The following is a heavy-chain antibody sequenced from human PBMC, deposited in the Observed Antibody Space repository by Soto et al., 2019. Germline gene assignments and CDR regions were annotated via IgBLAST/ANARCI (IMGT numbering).Heavy chain of an antibody. J-gene: IGHJ4*02. V-gene: IGHV1-3*01. CDR3: ARDSPPSDY. Sequence: QVQLVQSGAEVKKPGASGKVSVRASGYTLTSNPRHWVPKPPGQRLGGLGGINAGNGNRKNSQKFQGRVTITRDTSASTAYMELSSLRSEDTAVYYCARDSPPSDYWGQGTLVTVSS. CDR2: INAGNGNR. CDR1: GYTLTSNP.